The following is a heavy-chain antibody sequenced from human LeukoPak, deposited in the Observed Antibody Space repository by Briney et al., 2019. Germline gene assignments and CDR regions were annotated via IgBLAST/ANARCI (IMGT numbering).Heavy chain of an antibody. Sequence: PGGSLRLSCAASGFTFDDYAMHWVRQAPGKGLEWVSGISWNSGSIGYADSVKGRFTISRDNAKNSLYLQMNSLRAEDMALYYCAKDMRRGGYYDFWSGYSPFDYWGQGTLVTVSS. CDR1: GFTFDDYA. CDR2: ISWNSGSI. CDR3: AKDMRRGGYYDFWSGYSPFDY. D-gene: IGHD3-3*01. V-gene: IGHV3-9*03. J-gene: IGHJ4*02.